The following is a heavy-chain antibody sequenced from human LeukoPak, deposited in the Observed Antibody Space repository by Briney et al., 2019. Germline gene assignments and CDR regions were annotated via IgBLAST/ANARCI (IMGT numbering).Heavy chain of an antibody. Sequence: GGSLRLSCAASGFTFSSYWMYWVRQAPGKGLEWVANMNQDGTEKYHVDSVKARFTVSRDNAKNSLYLQMNSLRAEDTAVYYCAMGNAFNFWGQGTLVTVSS. D-gene: IGHD1-26*01. CDR2: MNQDGTEK. J-gene: IGHJ4*02. CDR3: AMGNAFNF. CDR1: GFTFSSYW. V-gene: IGHV3-7*01.